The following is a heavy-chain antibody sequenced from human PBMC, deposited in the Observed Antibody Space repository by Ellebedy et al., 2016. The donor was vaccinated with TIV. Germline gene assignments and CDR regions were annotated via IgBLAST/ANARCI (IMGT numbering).Heavy chain of an antibody. V-gene: IGHV1-69*13. Sequence: SVKVSCXASGGTFSSYTIRWVRQAPGQGLEWMGGIIPISDTANYAQKFQGRVTITADESTSTAYMELSSLRSEDTAVYYCAREAGNDAHFDYWGQGTLVIVSS. CDR1: GGTFSSYT. D-gene: IGHD1-1*01. CDR2: IIPISDTA. CDR3: AREAGNDAHFDY. J-gene: IGHJ4*02.